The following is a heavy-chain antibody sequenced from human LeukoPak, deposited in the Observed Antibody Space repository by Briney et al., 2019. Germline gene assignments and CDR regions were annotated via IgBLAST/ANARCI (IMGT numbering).Heavy chain of an antibody. J-gene: IGHJ4*02. D-gene: IGHD3-22*01. V-gene: IGHV3-64*01. CDR3: AKGSSGYFFDL. CDR2: ISSNGGST. CDR1: GFTFSSYA. Sequence: GGSLRLSCAASGFTFSSYAMHWVRQAPGKGLEYVSAISSNGGSTYYANSVKGRFTISRDNSKNTLFLQMNSLRAEDTALYYCAKGSSGYFFDLWGQGTLVTVSS.